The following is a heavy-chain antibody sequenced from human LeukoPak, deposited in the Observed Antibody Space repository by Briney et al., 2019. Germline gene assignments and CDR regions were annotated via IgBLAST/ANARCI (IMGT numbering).Heavy chain of an antibody. CDR1: GFIFSSYA. V-gene: IGHV3-23*01. CDR3: AKEIYGDSTGGRFQH. D-gene: IGHD4-17*01. CDR2: VSASGGST. J-gene: IGHJ1*01. Sequence: GGTLRLSCVASGFIFSSYAMSWVRQAPGKGLQWVSAVSASGGSTYYADSVKGRFTISRDNSKNTLYLQMNSLRAEDTAVYYCAKEIYGDSTGGRFQHWGQGTLVTVSS.